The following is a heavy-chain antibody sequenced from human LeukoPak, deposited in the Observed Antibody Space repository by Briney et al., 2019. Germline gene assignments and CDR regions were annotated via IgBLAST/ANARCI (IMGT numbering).Heavy chain of an antibody. CDR2: VSGSGSLT. CDR1: GFTFSDYY. Sequence: PGGSLRLSCAASGFTFSDYYMSWIRQAPGKGLEWVAYVSGSGSLTYHTDSVKGRFTISRDNAKNSLYLQMNSLRAEDTAVYYCAKDGGKLTHHYYYYGMDVWGQGTTVTVSS. V-gene: IGHV3-11*01. D-gene: IGHD3-16*01. CDR3: AKDGGKLTHHYYYYGMDV. J-gene: IGHJ6*02.